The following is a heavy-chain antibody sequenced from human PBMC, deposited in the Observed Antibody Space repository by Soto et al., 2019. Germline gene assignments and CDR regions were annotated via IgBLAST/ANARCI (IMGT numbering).Heavy chain of an antibody. V-gene: IGHV1-69*01. CDR2: IIPIFGTA. Sequence: QVQLVQSGAEVKKPGSSVKVSCKASGGTFSSYAISWVRQAPGQGLEWMGGIIPIFGTANYAQKFQGRVTITADESTSTAYMELSSLRSEDTAVYYCARGPNTMVRGDADWYFDLWGRGTLVTVSS. D-gene: IGHD3-10*01. CDR3: ARGPNTMVRGDADWYFDL. CDR1: GGTFSSYA. J-gene: IGHJ2*01.